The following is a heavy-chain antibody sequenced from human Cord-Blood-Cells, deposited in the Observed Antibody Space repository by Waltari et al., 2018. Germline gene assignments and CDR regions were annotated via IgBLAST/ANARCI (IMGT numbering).Heavy chain of an antibody. D-gene: IGHD4-4*01. Sequence: EVQLLESGGGLVQPGGSLRLSCAASGFTFSSYAMSWVRQAPGKGLEWVSAISGSGSSTYYADSVKGRFTISRDNSKNTLYLQMNSLRAEDTAVYYCAKDKYSNYAFDIWGQGTMVTVSS. CDR2: ISGSGSST. CDR3: AKDKYSNYAFDI. V-gene: IGHV3-23*01. CDR1: GFTFSSYA. J-gene: IGHJ3*02.